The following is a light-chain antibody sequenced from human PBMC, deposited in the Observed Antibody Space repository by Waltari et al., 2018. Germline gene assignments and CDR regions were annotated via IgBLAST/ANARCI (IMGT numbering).Light chain of an antibody. CDR3: QHRSNWPPIT. V-gene: IGKV3-11*01. CDR2: DAS. CDR1: QPVSGY. J-gene: IGKJ5*01. Sequence: EIVLTQSPATLSLSPGERATLSCRAIQPVSGYLAWYQHQPGPAPRVLIYDASNRATGTPARFSGSGSGTHFTLTISSLEPEDFAVYYCQHRSNWPPITFGQGTRLDIK.